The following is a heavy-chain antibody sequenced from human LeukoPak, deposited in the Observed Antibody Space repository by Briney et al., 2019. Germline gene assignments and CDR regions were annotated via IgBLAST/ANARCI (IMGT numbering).Heavy chain of an antibody. J-gene: IGHJ4*02. CDR3: ARAWDYGDYEDY. CDR1: GGSFSGYY. D-gene: IGHD4-17*01. Sequence: SETLSLTRAVYGGSFSGYYWSWIRQPPGKGLEWIGEINHSGSTNYNPSLKSRVTISVDTSKNQFSLKLSSVTAADTAVYYCARAWDYGDYEDYWGQGTLATVSS. CDR2: INHSGST. V-gene: IGHV4-34*01.